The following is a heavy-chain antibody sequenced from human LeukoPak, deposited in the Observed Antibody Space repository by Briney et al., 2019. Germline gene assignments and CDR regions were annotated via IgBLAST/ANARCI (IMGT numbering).Heavy chain of an antibody. CDR3: ARLGGYSYGYRYFDY. J-gene: IGHJ4*02. CDR1: GGSISSSSYY. CDR2: IYYSGST. D-gene: IGHD5-18*01. V-gene: IGHV4-39*01. Sequence: SETLSLTCTVSGGSISSSSYYWGWIRQPPGKGLEWIGSIYYSGSTYYNPSLKSRVTISVDTSKNQFSLKLSSVTAADTAVYYCARLGGYSYGYRYFDYWGQGTLVTVSS.